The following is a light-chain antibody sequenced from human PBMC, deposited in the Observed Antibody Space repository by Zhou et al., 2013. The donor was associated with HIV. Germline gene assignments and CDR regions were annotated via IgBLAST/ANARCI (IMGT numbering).Light chain of an antibody. CDR2: GAS. Sequence: DIQMTQFPSALSASVGDRVTITCRASQDIRKSLVWFQQKPGKVPKRLIYGASNLQGGVPSRFSGSGSGTEFTLTISSLQPEDFATYYCQQSYSTLLTFGGGTKVEIK. CDR3: QQSYSTLLT. CDR1: QDIRKS. V-gene: IGKV1-17*03. J-gene: IGKJ4*01.